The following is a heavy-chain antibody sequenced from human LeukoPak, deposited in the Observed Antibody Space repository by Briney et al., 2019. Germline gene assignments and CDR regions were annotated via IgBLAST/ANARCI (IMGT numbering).Heavy chain of an antibody. CDR3: ARADSSGYYKHAFDI. J-gene: IGHJ3*02. Sequence: SETLSLTCTVSGGSISSSSYYWGWIRQPPGKGLGWIGSIYYSGSTYYNPSLKSRVTISVDTSKNQFSLKLSSVTAADTAMYYCARADSSGYYKHAFDIRGQGTMVTVSS. CDR2: IYYSGST. D-gene: IGHD3-22*01. CDR1: GGSISSSSYY. V-gene: IGHV4-39*07.